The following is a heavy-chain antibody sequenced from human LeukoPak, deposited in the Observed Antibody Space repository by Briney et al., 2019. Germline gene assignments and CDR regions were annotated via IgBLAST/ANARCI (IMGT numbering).Heavy chain of an antibody. V-gene: IGHV4-39*07. D-gene: IGHD3-10*01. Sequence: SETLSLTCTVSGGSFSSSSYYWGWIRQPPGRGLEWIGSIYYRGSNYHNSSLKGRVTMSIDTSKNQFSLRLSSVTAADTAVYYCARRRAYYGSGSRYYYMDVWGKGTTVTISS. CDR1: GGSFSSSSYY. CDR2: IYYRGSN. CDR3: ARRRAYYGSGSRYYYMDV. J-gene: IGHJ6*03.